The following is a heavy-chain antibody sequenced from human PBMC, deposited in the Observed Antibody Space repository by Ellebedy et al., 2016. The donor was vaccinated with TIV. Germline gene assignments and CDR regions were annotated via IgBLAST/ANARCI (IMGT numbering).Heavy chain of an antibody. J-gene: IGHJ4*02. CDR1: GYTFSSYG. CDR3: ARDFYCSSTNCYERPSLYYFDY. V-gene: IGHV1-18*01. Sequence: AASVKVSCKASGYTFSSYGTSWVRQAPGQGLDWMGWNSINNGQTNYAQKFQGRVTMTTDTSTSTAYMELRSLRSDDTAVYYCARDFYCSSTNCYERPSLYYFDYWGQGTLVTVSS. D-gene: IGHD2-2*01. CDR2: NSINNGQT.